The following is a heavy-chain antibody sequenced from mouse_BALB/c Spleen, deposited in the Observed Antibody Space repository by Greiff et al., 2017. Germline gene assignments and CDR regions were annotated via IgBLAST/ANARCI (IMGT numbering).Heavy chain of an antibody. J-gene: IGHJ4*01. V-gene: IGHV1-80*01. CDR1: GYAFSSYW. CDR3: ARDDGYYYAMDY. D-gene: IGHD2-3*01. Sequence: QVQLQQSGAELVRPGSSVKISCKASGYAFSSYWMNWVKQRPGQGLEWIGQMYPGDGDTNYNGKFKGKATLTADKSSSTAYMQLSSLTSEDSAVYFCARDDGYYYAMDYWGQGTSVTVSS. CDR2: MYPGDGDT.